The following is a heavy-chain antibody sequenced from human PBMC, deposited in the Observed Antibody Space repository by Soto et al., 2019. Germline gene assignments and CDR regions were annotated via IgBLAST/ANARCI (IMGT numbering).Heavy chain of an antibody. J-gene: IGHJ4*02. Sequence: PSETLSLTCTVSGGSISSGDYYWSWIRQPPGKGLEWIGYIYYSGSTYYNPSLKSRVTISVDTSKNQFSLKLSSVTAADTAVYYCARDRITTGTIDYWGQGTLVTVSS. D-gene: IGHD1-1*01. V-gene: IGHV4-30-4*02. CDR3: ARDRITTGTIDY. CDR1: GGSISSGDYY. CDR2: IYYSGST.